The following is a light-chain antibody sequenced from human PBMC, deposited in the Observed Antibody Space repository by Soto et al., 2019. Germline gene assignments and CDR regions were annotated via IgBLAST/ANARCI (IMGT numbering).Light chain of an antibody. CDR2: RNN. CDR3: AAWDDSLSGSYV. Sequence: QPVLTQPPSASGTPRQRGSISCSGSSSNIGSNYVYWFQQLPGTAPKLLMYRNNKRPSGVPDRFSGSKSGTSASLAISGLRSEDEADYYCAAWDDSLSGSYVFGTGTKVTVL. CDR1: SSNIGSNY. J-gene: IGLJ1*01. V-gene: IGLV1-47*01.